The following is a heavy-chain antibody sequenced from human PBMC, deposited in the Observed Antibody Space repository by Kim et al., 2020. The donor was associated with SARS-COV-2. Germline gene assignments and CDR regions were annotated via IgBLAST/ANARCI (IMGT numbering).Heavy chain of an antibody. CDR1: GFTFSSYA. CDR2: ISGSGGST. CDR3: AKALMTMIVVVITSTGRVQYFDY. Sequence: GGSLRLSCAASGFTFSSYAMSWVRQAPGKGLEWVSAISGSGGSTYYADSVKGRFTISRDNSKNTLYLQMNSLRAEDTAVYYCAKALMTMIVVVITSTGRVQYFDYWGQGTLVTVSS. V-gene: IGHV3-23*01. J-gene: IGHJ4*02. D-gene: IGHD3-22*01.